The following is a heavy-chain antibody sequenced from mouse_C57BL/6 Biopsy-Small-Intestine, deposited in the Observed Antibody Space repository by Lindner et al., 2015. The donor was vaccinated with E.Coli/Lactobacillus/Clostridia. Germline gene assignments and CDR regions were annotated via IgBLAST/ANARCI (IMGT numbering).Heavy chain of an antibody. Sequence: VQLQESGPELVKPGASVKISCKASGYAFSNSWMNWVKQRPGKGLEWIGRIYPGDGDTNYNGKFKGKATLTADKSSSTAYMQLSSLTSEDSAAYFCARDYYGSSCDYWGQGTTLTVSS. V-gene: IGHV1-82*01. D-gene: IGHD1-1*01. CDR3: ARDYYGSSCDY. CDR2: IYPGDGDT. J-gene: IGHJ2*01. CDR1: GYAFSNSW.